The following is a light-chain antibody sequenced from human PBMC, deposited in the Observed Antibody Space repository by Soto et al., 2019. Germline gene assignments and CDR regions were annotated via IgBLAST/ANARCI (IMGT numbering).Light chain of an antibody. Sequence: QSALTQPASVSGSPGQSITISCTGTSSDVGGYNYVSWYQQHPGKAPKLMIYEVSNRPSGVSNRFSGSKSANTASLTISGRQAEDEAAYYCSSYTSSSTPVVFGGGTKLTVL. J-gene: IGLJ2*01. V-gene: IGLV2-14*01. CDR2: EVS. CDR1: SSDVGGYNY. CDR3: SSYTSSSTPVV.